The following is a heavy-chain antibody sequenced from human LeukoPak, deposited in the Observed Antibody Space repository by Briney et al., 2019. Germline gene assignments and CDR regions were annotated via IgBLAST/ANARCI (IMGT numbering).Heavy chain of an antibody. D-gene: IGHD4/OR15-4a*01. CDR1: GGSISSSSYY. J-gene: IGHJ3*02. Sequence: PSETLSLTCTVSGGSISSSSYYWGWIRQPPGKGLEWIGYIYYSGSTNYNPSLKSRVTISVDTSKNQFSLKLSSVTAADTAVYYCARGVPVEVAFDIWGQGTMVTVSS. V-gene: IGHV4-61*05. CDR3: ARGVPVEVAFDI. CDR2: IYYSGST.